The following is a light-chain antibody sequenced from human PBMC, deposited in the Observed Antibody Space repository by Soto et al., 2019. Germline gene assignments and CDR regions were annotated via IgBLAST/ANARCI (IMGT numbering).Light chain of an antibody. CDR2: DAS. CDR1: QDISNY. CDR3: QQYDNLLT. V-gene: IGKV1-33*01. J-gene: IGKJ5*01. Sequence: DIQMTQSRSSLSASVGDRVTITCQTSQDISNYLNWYQQKPGKAPKLLIYDASNLETGVPSRFSGSGSGTDFTFTISSLQPVDIATYYCQQYDNLLTFGQGTRLEIK.